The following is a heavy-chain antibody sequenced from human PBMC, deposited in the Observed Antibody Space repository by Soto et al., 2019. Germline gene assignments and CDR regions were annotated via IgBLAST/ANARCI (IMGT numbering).Heavy chain of an antibody. CDR3: ARGVVGASTGFQH. V-gene: IGHV4-59*01. Sequence: PSETLSLTCTVSGGSISSFHWSWIRQPPGKGLEWFGFISNSGSTNYNPSLKSRVTISLDTSKNQFSLKLSSVSAADTAVYYCARGVVGASTGFQHWGQGTLVTVSS. J-gene: IGHJ1*01. CDR2: ISNSGST. CDR1: GGSISSFH. D-gene: IGHD1-26*01.